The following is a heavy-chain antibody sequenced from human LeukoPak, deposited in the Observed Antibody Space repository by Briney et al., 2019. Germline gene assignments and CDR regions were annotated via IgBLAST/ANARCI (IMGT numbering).Heavy chain of an antibody. D-gene: IGHD4-17*01. V-gene: IGHV3-66*01. CDR3: ARGSSDYGDYGVFDY. CDR2: IYSGGST. CDR1: GMLFSGYW. Sequence: GGSLRLSCRASGMLFSGYWMSWLRHAPGKGLEWVSVIYSGGSTYYADSVKGRFTISRDNSKNTLYLQMNSLRAEDTAVYYCARGSSDYGDYGVFDYWGQGTLVTVSS. J-gene: IGHJ4*02.